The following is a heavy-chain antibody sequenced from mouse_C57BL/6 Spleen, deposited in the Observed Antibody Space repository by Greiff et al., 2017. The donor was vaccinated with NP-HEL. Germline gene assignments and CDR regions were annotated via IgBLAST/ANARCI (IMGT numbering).Heavy chain of an antibody. CDR2: ISDGGSYT. Sequence: DVQLVESGGGLVKPGGSLKLSCAASGFTFSSYAMSWVRQTPEKRLEWVATISDGGSYTYYPDNVKGRFTISRDNATNNLYLQMSHLKSEDTAMYYCGRDQEGIYYYGSAFAYWGQGTLVTVSA. J-gene: IGHJ3*01. CDR3: GRDQEGIYYYGSAFAY. CDR1: GFTFSSYA. D-gene: IGHD1-1*01. V-gene: IGHV5-4*01.